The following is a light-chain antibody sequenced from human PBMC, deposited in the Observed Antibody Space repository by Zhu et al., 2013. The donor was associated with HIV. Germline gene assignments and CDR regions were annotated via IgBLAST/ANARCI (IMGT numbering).Light chain of an antibody. CDR2: DVN. CDR3: SSYTSSDTVI. J-gene: IGLJ2*01. Sequence: QSALTQPASVSGSPGQSITLSCTGTSTDIGGYNYVSWYRQHPGKAPKLIMYDVNNRPSGVSNRFSGSKSGNTASLTISGLQAEDEADYYCSSYTSSDTVIFGGGTKLTVL. V-gene: IGLV2-14*03. CDR1: STDIGGYNY.